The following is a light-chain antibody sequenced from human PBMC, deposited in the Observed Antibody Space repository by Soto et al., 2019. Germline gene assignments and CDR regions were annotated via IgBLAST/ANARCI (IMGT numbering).Light chain of an antibody. CDR2: EVT. CDR3: ASYTRTTTLV. Sequence: QSALTQPPSASGSPGQSVTISCTGTSSDVGGYNYVSWYQQHPGKAPKLMIYEVTKRPSGVPDRFSGSKSGNTASLTISGLQAEDEADYYCASYTRTTTLVFGGGTKVTVL. V-gene: IGLV2-8*01. J-gene: IGLJ2*01. CDR1: SSDVGGYNY.